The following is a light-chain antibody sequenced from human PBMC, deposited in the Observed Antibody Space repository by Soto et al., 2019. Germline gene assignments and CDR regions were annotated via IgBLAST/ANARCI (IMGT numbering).Light chain of an antibody. CDR3: SSYTSSATLV. V-gene: IGLV2-14*01. CDR1: SSDVGGYKY. CDR2: EVS. J-gene: IGLJ2*01. Sequence: QSVLTQPASVSGSPGQSITISCTGTSSDVGGYKYVSWYQQHPGKAPKLIIHEVSSRPSGVSSRFSGSKSGNTASLTISGLQAEDEADYDCSSYTSSATLVFGVGTKVTVL.